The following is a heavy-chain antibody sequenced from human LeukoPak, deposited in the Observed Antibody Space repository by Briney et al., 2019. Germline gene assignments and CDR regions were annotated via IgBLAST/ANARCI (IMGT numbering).Heavy chain of an antibody. V-gene: IGHV1-24*01. CDR3: ATRLLWFGEFKFGFDY. Sequence: ASVKVSCKASGGTFRSYAWVRQAPGQGLEWMGGFDPEDGETIYAQKFQGRVTMTEDTSTDTAYMELSSLRSEDTAVYYCATRLLWFGEFKFGFDYWGQGTLVTVSS. J-gene: IGHJ4*02. CDR2: FDPEDGET. CDR1: GGTFRS. D-gene: IGHD3-10*01.